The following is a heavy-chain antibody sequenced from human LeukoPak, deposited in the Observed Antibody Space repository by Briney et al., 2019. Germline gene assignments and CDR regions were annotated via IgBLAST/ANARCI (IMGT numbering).Heavy chain of an antibody. CDR1: GGSFSGYY. D-gene: IGHD3-3*01. Sequence: SETLSLTCAVYGGSFSGYYWSWIRQPPGKGLEWIGEINHSGSTNYNPSLKSRVTISVDTSKNQFSLKLSSVTAADTAVYYCARGRTTYYDYTFDYWGQGTLVTVSS. CDR2: INHSGST. J-gene: IGHJ4*02. CDR3: ARGRTTYYDYTFDY. V-gene: IGHV4-34*01.